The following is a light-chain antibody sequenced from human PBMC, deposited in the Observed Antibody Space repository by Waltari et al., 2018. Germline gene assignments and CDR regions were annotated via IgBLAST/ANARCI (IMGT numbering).Light chain of an antibody. V-gene: IGKV2-30*02. CDR2: RVS. CDR3: MQGTHWPWT. J-gene: IGKJ1*01. CDR1: QSLVHSDGNTY. Sequence: DVVMTQSPLSLPVTLGQPASISCRSSQSLVHSDGNTYLTWFQQRPGHSPRPLLYRVSNRDSGVPDRFSGSGSGTDFTLKISRVEAEDVGVYYCMQGTHWPWTFGQGTKVEIK.